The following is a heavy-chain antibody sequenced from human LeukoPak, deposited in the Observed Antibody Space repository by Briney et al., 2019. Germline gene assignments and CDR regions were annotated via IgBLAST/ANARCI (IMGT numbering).Heavy chain of an antibody. D-gene: IGHD3-3*01. CDR1: GFTFSSYG. V-gene: IGHV3-30*18. CDR3: AKDRRVDYDFWRRGFDY. J-gene: IGHJ4*02. CDR2: ISYDGSNK. Sequence: GGSLRLSSAASGFTFSSYGMHWVRQAPGKGLEWVAVISYDGSNKYYADSVKGRFTISRDNSKNTLYLQMNSLRAEDTAVYYCAKDRRVDYDFWRRGFDYWGQGTLVTVSS.